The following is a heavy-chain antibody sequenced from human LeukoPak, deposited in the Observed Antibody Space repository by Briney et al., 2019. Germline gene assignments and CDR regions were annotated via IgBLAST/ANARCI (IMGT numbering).Heavy chain of an antibody. D-gene: IGHD1-14*01. CDR1: GFTFSSYA. CDR3: AKRTTWPFDV. J-gene: IGHJ3*01. Sequence: GGSLRLSCVGSGFTFSSYAMSWVRQAPGKGLEWVSDISAGGDSTHNADSVQGRFTISRDNSKNTLYLQMNSLAVEDTAVYYCAKRTTWPFDVWGQGTMVTVSS. V-gene: IGHV3-23*01. CDR2: ISAGGDST.